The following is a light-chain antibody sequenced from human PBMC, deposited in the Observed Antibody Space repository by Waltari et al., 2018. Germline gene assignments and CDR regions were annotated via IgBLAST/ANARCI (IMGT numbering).Light chain of an antibody. Sequence: QSALTQPASVSGSPGQSITISCTGPSSDAGGYNFVSWYQQHPGKAPKLMIYDVSNRPSGLSNRFSGSKSGNTASLTISGLQADDEADYYCSSYTNSRDVLFGGGTKLTVL. J-gene: IGLJ2*01. CDR2: DVS. CDR3: SSYTNSRDVL. V-gene: IGLV2-14*03. CDR1: SSDAGGYNF.